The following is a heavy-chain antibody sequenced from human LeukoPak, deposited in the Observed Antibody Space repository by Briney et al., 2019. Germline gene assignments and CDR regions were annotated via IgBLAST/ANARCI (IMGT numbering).Heavy chain of an antibody. CDR1: GYTFTGYY. CDR3: AHSIAPPLDY. V-gene: IGHV1-2*02. Sequence: ASVKVSCKASGYTFTGYYMHWVRQAPGQGLEWMGWINPNSGGTNYAQKFQGRVTMTKDTSLSTAYMELSRLRSDDTAVDYGAHSIAPPLDYGGQGTLFTVSS. J-gene: IGHJ4*02. D-gene: IGHD6-6*01. CDR2: INPNSGGT.